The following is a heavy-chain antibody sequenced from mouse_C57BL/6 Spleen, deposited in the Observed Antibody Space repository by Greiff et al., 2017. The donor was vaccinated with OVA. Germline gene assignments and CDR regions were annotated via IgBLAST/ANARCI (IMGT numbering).Heavy chain of an antibody. Sequence: QVQLQQPGAELVKPGASVKLSCKASGYTFTSYWMHWVKQRPGQGLEWIGMIHPNSGSTNYNEKFKSKATLTVDKSSSTAYMQLSSLTSEDSAVYYCARSAGPIYDGYYGWYFDVWGTGTTVTVSS. CDR1: GYTFTSYW. CDR3: ARSAGPIYDGYYGWYFDV. CDR2: IHPNSGST. J-gene: IGHJ1*03. D-gene: IGHD2-3*01. V-gene: IGHV1-64*01.